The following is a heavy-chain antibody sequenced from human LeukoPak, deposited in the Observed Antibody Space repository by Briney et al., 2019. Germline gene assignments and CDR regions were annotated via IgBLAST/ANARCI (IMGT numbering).Heavy chain of an antibody. CDR2: ISSSSYI. CDR1: GFTFSNYA. V-gene: IGHV3-69-1*02. CDR3: AELGITMIGGV. D-gene: IGHD3-10*02. J-gene: IGHJ6*04. Sequence: PGGSLRLSCAASGFTFSNYAMNWVRQAPGKGLEWVSSISSSSYIYYADSVKGRFTISRDNAKNSLYLQMNSLRAEDTAVYYCAELGITMIGGVWGKGTTVTISS.